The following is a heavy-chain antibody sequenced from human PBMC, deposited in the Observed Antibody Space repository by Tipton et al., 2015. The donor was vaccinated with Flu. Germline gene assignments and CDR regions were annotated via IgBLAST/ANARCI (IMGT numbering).Heavy chain of an antibody. CDR1: GFTFSSYG. CDR3: ARVRVVPAARAFDI. V-gene: IGHV3-33*08. Sequence: SLRLSCAASGFTFSSYGMHWVRQAPGKGLEWVAVIWYDGSNKYYADSVKGRFTISRDNAKNSLYLQMNSLRAEDTAVYYCARVRVVPAARAFDIWGQGTMVTVSS. J-gene: IGHJ3*02. CDR2: IWYDGSNK. D-gene: IGHD2-2*01.